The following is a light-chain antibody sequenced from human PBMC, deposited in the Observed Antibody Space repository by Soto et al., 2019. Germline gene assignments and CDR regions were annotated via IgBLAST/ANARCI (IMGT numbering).Light chain of an antibody. CDR3: QSYDDSLSAWV. CDR2: GNI. V-gene: IGLV1-40*01. CDR1: SSNIGAGHD. J-gene: IGLJ3*02. Sequence: QSVLTQPPSVSGAPGQRVTISCTGSSSNIGAGHDVHWYQQLPGTAPKLLIFGNINRPSGVPDRFSGSKSGTSASLAIPGLQAEDEAYYYCQSYDDSLSAWVFGGGTKLTVL.